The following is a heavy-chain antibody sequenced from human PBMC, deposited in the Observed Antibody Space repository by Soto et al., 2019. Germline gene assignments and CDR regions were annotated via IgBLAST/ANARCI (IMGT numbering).Heavy chain of an antibody. CDR1: GFTFSSYA. CDR2: ISYDGSNK. Sequence: GGSLRLSCAASGFTFSSYAMHWVRQAPGKGLEWVAVISYDGSNKYYADSVKGRFTISRDNSKNTLYLQMNSLRAEDTAVYYCASEIGYCSSTSCPTSGAFDIWGQGTMVTVSS. CDR3: ASEIGYCSSTSCPTSGAFDI. J-gene: IGHJ3*02. V-gene: IGHV3-30-3*01. D-gene: IGHD2-2*03.